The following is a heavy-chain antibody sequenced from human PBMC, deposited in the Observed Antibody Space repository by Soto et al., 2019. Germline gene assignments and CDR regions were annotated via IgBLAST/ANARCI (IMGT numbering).Heavy chain of an antibody. CDR3: ARSGKYYDILTVFSPPLWVS. CDR1: GFSLRSSGEG. CDR2: IYWDDDK. D-gene: IGHD3-9*01. Sequence: QITLKESGPTLVKPTQTLTLTCIFSGFSLRSSGEGVGWIRQPPGKALEWLGVIYWDDDKRYSPSLKSRLTLTKDTSKNQVVLTMTNMDPVDTATYYCARSGKYYDILTVFSPPLWVSWGQGTLVTVSS. J-gene: IGHJ5*02. V-gene: IGHV2-5*02.